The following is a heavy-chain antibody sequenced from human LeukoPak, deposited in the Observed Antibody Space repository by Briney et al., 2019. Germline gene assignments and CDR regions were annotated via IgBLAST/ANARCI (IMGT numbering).Heavy chain of an antibody. V-gene: IGHV5-51*01. CDR3: VRSRGYSYGYSYYFDY. J-gene: IGHJ4*02. D-gene: IGHD5-18*01. CDR2: IYPCDSET. CDR1: GYSFTTYW. Sequence: GESLKISCKGSGYSFTTYWIGWGRRMPGKGLEWRVRIYPCDSETRYSPSFQGQVTISADKSISTAYLQWSSLKASDTAMYYCVRSRGYSYGYSYYFDYWGQGTLVTVSS.